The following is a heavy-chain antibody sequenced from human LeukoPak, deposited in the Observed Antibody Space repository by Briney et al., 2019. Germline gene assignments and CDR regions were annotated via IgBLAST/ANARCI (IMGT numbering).Heavy chain of an antibody. CDR2: IYYSGKT. CDR1: GGSFSGYN. V-gene: IGHV4-39*01. D-gene: IGHD3-22*01. J-gene: IGHJ4*02. Sequence: SETLSLTCAVYGGSFSGYNWGWIRQPPGKGLEWIGSIYYSGKTYYNPSLKSRVSISLDTSKNQFSLKLSSVTAADTAVYYCARHRSTYDSSGYSPLYYFDYWGQGTLVTVSS. CDR3: ARHRSTYDSSGYSPLYYFDY.